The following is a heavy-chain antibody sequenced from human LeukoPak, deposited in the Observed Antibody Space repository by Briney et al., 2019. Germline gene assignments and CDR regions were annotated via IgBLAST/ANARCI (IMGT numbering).Heavy chain of an antibody. CDR1: GFTFSRYS. V-gene: IGHV3-21*04. Sequence: GGSLRLSCAASGFTFSRYSMNWVRQAPGKGLEWVSSISTSSSYIYYADSVKGRFTIYRDNAKNSLYLQMHSLRAEDTAVYYCAKESLRVVPSATFDYWGQGTLVTVSS. J-gene: IGHJ4*02. CDR2: ISTSSSYI. D-gene: IGHD2-2*01. CDR3: AKESLRVVPSATFDY.